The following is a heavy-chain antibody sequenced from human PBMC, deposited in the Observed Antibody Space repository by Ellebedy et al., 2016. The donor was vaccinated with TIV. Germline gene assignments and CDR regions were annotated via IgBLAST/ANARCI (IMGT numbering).Heavy chain of an antibody. CDR1: GCSISTYY. CDR2: IYYSGST. D-gene: IGHD6-19*01. J-gene: IGHJ4*02. V-gene: IGHV4-59*01. Sequence: MPSETLSLTCTVSGCSISTYYWSWIRQPPGKGLEWIGYIYYSGSTNHNPSLKSRVTISIDTSKNQCSLRLSPVTAADPAVYYCASLAVAGDDFDYWGQGTLGTVSS. CDR3: ASLAVAGDDFDY.